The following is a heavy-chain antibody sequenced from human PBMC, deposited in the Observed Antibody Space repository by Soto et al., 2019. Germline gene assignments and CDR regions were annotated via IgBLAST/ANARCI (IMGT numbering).Heavy chain of an antibody. CDR2: LSAYNGDT. Sequence: QVQLVQSGAEVKKPGASVRVSCKTSGYTFINYGITWVRQAPGQGLEWMGWLSAYNGDTSSSEKLQDRFTMTTDTSTNTVDMDLRSLTSDDTDVYYCARGSAIVGGAEALDVWGQGTMVIVSS. J-gene: IGHJ3*01. D-gene: IGHD1-26*01. CDR1: GYTFINYG. V-gene: IGHV1-18*01. CDR3: ARGSAIVGGAEALDV.